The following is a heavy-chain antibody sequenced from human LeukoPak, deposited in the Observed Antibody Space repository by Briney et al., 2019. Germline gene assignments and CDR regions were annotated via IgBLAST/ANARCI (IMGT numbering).Heavy chain of an antibody. V-gene: IGHV1-2*02. CDR1: GYTFTSYY. J-gene: IGHJ4*02. CDR3: ARGGMGSGYEH. Sequence: ASVKVSCKASGYTFTSYYIYWVRQAPGQGLEWMGWINPNSGDTNFGQKFQGRVTMTRDTSITTAYMDLSRLTVDDTAVYYCARGGMGSGYEHWGQGTLVSVSS. CDR2: INPNSGDT. D-gene: IGHD5-12*01.